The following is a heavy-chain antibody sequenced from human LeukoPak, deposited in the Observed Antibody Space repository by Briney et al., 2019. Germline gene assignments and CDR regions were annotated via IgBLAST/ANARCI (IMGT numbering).Heavy chain of an antibody. J-gene: IGHJ4*02. D-gene: IGHD5-24*01. Sequence: GGSLRLSCAASGFTFSSYEMNWVRQAPGKGLEWVSYIGSSGSTIYYADSVKGRFTISRDNAKNSLYLQMNSLRAEDTAVYYCARVTRDGYNKVFDYWGQGTLVTVSS. V-gene: IGHV3-48*03. CDR3: ARVTRDGYNKVFDY. CDR2: IGSSGSTI. CDR1: GFTFSSYE.